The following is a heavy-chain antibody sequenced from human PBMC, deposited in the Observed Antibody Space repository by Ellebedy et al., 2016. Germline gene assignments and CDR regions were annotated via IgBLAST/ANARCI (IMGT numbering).Heavy chain of an antibody. V-gene: IGHV3-23*01. CDR2: ISGNSDTT. CDR3: AKPLPLISSWYLWDY. D-gene: IGHD6-13*01. CDR1: GFIFTSYA. Sequence: GGSLRLXCAASGFIFTSYAMSWVRQAPGKGLEWVSTISGNSDTTYYADSVKGRFTISRDNSKNTLYLQMNSLRAEDTAVYYCAKPLPLISSWYLWDYWGQGTLVTVSS. J-gene: IGHJ4*02.